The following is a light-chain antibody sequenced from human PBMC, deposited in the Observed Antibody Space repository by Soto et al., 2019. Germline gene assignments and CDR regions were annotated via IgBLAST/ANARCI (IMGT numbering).Light chain of an antibody. J-gene: IGLJ2*01. CDR1: SSDVGRYNY. CDR3: SSYTSSHTVI. CDR2: DVS. Sequence: QSALTQPASVSGSPGQSITISCIGTSSDVGRYNYVSWYRQHPAKAPKLIIYDVSFRPSGVSDRFSGSKSANTASLTISGLQAEDEADYYCSSYTSSHTVIFGGGTKLTV. V-gene: IGLV2-14*01.